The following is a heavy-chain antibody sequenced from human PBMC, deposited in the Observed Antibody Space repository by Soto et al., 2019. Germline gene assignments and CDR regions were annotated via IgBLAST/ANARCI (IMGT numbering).Heavy chain of an antibody. CDR3: ARDLTPP. J-gene: IGHJ4*02. V-gene: IGHV3-48*02. CDR1: GFTFGIHS. CDR2: IDSSGTTI. Sequence: GGLLRLSCAASGFTFGIHSMNWVRQAPGKGLEWVSSIDSSGTTIYYADSMKGRFDISRDNAKNSLYLQMNNLRDEDTAVYYCARDLTPPWGQGTLVTVSS.